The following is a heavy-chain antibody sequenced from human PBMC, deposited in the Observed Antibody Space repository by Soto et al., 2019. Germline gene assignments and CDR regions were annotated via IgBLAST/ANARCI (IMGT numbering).Heavy chain of an antibody. Sequence: SETLSLTCAVYGGSFSGYYWSWIRQPPGKGLEWIGEINHSGSTNYNPSLKSRVTISVDTSKNQFSLKLSSVTAADTAVYYCARGQGAARNFDYWGQGTLVNVSS. V-gene: IGHV4-34*01. CDR1: GGSFSGYY. CDR2: INHSGST. D-gene: IGHD6-6*01. J-gene: IGHJ4*02. CDR3: ARGQGAARNFDY.